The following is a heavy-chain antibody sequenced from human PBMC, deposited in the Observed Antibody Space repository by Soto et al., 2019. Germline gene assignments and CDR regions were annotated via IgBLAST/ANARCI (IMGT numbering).Heavy chain of an antibody. J-gene: IGHJ4*02. CDR2: ISGSGGST. Sequence: EVQLLESGGGLVQPGGSLRLSCAASGFTFSSYAMSWVRQAPGKGLEWVSAISGSGGSTYYADSVKGRFTISRDNSKNTLYLQMNSLRAEDTAVYYCAKIGSGYCSSTSCDLFDYWGQGTLVTVSS. V-gene: IGHV3-23*01. D-gene: IGHD2-2*01. CDR3: AKIGSGYCSSTSCDLFDY. CDR1: GFTFSSYA.